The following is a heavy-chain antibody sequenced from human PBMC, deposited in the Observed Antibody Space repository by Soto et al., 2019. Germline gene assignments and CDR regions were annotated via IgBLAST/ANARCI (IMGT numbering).Heavy chain of an antibody. J-gene: IGHJ4*02. D-gene: IGHD3-10*01. CDR2: ISWNSGSI. CDR3: ATGGLARVRGVIGGY. CDR1: GFTFDDYA. V-gene: IGHV3-9*01. Sequence: EVQLVESGGGLVQPGRSLRLSCAASGFTFDDYAMHWVRQAPGKGLEWVSGISWNSGSIGYADSVKGRFTMSRDNAKNTQYLKMNRLRAEDTALYYCATGGLARVRGVIGGYWGQGTLVTVSS.